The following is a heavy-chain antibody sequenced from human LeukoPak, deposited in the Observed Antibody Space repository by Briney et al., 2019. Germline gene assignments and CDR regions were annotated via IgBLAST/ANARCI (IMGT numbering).Heavy chain of an antibody. J-gene: IGHJ4*02. CDR2: INPHSGGT. CDR1: GFTFTGYY. Sequence: ASVKVSCKASGFTFTGYYIHWVRQAPGQGLEWMGYINPHSGGTNSPQKFQGRVTMTTDTSISAAFMELSSLISDDTAMYYCVREGNELLSKNFDYWGQGTLVTVSS. D-gene: IGHD2-21*02. V-gene: IGHV1-2*02. CDR3: VREGNELLSKNFDY.